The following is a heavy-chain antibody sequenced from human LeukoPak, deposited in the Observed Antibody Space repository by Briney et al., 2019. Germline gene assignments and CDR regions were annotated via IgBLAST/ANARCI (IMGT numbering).Heavy chain of an antibody. CDR2: INHSGST. Sequence: SSETLSLTCAVYGGSFSGYYWSWIRHPPGKGLEWIGEINHSGSTNYNPSLKSRVTISVDTSKNQFSLKLSSVTAPDTAVYYCARVDYGDIGFDYWGQGTLVTVSS. V-gene: IGHV4-34*01. D-gene: IGHD4-17*01. J-gene: IGHJ4*02. CDR1: GGSFSGYY. CDR3: ARVDYGDIGFDY.